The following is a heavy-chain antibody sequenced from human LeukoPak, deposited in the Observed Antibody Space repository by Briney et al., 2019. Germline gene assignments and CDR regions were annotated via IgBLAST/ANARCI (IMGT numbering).Heavy chain of an antibody. CDR1: GFTFSSYS. V-gene: IGHV3-48*01. J-gene: IGHJ4*02. Sequence: PGGSLRLSCAASGFTFSSYSMNWVRQARGKGLEWVSYISSSSSTIYYADSVKGRFTISRDNAKNSLYLQMNSLRAEDTAVYYCARDRSAVAGGYYFDYWGQGTLVTVSS. CDR2: ISSSSSTI. D-gene: IGHD6-19*01. CDR3: ARDRSAVAGGYYFDY.